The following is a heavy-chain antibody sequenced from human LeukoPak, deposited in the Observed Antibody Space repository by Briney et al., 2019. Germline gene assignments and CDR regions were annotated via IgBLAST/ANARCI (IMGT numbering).Heavy chain of an antibody. J-gene: IGHJ4*02. Sequence: GGSLRLSRAASGFTFSNAWMSWVRQAPGKGLEWVGRIKSKTDSGTTGYAAPVKGRFTISRDDSKNTLYLQMNSLKTEDTAVYYCTTAPAQSDYWGQGTLVTVSS. D-gene: IGHD2-2*01. V-gene: IGHV3-15*01. CDR3: TTAPAQSDY. CDR2: IKSKTDSGTT. CDR1: GFTFSNAW.